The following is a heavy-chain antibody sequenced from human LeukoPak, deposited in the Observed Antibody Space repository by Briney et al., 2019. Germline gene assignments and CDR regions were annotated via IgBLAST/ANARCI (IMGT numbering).Heavy chain of an antibody. CDR1: GFSLSNYA. CDR2: IWYDGSNE. Sequence: TGGSLRLSGAASGFSLSNYAMHWVRQTPGKGLEWVAVIWYDGSNEYYSEFVKGRFAISRDTSRNTLYLQMNNVRAEDTAVYFCARDPGLRLDSWGQGTLVTVS. V-gene: IGHV3-33*01. J-gene: IGHJ4*02. CDR3: ARDPGLRLDS. D-gene: IGHD3-3*01.